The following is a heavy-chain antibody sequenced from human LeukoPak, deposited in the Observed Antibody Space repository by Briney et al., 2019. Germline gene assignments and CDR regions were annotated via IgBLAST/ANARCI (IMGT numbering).Heavy chain of an antibody. Sequence: PVKVSCKASGGTFSSYAISWVRQAPGQGLEWMGRIIPIFGTANYAQKFQGRVTITTDESTSTAYMELSSLRSEDTAVYYCASYLPTSKYYYDSSGYYSDWGQGTLVTVSS. D-gene: IGHD3-22*01. CDR3: ASYLPTSKYYYDSSGYYSD. J-gene: IGHJ4*02. V-gene: IGHV1-69*05. CDR1: GGTFSSYA. CDR2: IIPIFGTA.